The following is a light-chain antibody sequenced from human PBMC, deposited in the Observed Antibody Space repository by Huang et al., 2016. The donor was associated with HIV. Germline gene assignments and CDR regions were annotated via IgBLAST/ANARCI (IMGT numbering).Light chain of an antibody. CDR3: QQTYSTPIT. CDR2: AAS. Sequence: DIQMTQSPSSLSAFVGDRITITCRASQSISRHLNWYQQKPGKAPKVLIYAASSLQSGVPSRFSGSGSGTDFTLAINSLQPEDFATYYCQQTYSTPITFGQGTRLEIK. V-gene: IGKV1-39*01. J-gene: IGKJ5*01. CDR1: QSISRH.